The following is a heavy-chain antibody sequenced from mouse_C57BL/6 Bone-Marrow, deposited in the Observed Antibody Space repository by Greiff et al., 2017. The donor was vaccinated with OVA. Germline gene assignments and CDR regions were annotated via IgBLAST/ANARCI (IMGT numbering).Heavy chain of an antibody. CDR2: IYPRSGNT. CDR1: GYTFTSYG. D-gene: IGHD2-1*01. CDR3: ARERIYYGTHGAC. J-gene: IGHJ3*01. V-gene: IGHV1-81*01. Sequence: VQLQQSGAELARPGASVKLSCKASGYTFTSYGISWVKQRTGQGLEWIGEIYPRSGNTYYNEKFKGKATLTADKSSSTAYMELRSLTSEDSAVYFCARERIYYGTHGACWGQGTLVTVSA.